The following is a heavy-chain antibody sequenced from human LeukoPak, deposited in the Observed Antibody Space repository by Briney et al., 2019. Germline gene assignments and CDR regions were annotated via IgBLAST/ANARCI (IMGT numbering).Heavy chain of an antibody. V-gene: IGHV3-23*01. CDR1: GFTFSSYS. J-gene: IGHJ4*02. CDR3: AKRNYGDSRDY. CDR2: ISGSGGST. Sequence: GGSLRLSCAASGFTFSSYSMNWVRQAPGKGLEWVSAISGSGGSTYYADSVKGRFTISRDNSKNTLYLQMNSLRAEDTAVYYCAKRNYGDSRDYWGQGTLVTVSS. D-gene: IGHD4-17*01.